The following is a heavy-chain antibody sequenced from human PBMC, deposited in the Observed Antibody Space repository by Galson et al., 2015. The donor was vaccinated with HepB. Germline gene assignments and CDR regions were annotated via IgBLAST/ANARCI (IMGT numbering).Heavy chain of an antibody. V-gene: IGHV6-1*01. CDR3: ARVGSIAAAGYYYYYGMDV. CDR2: TYYRSKWYN. J-gene: IGHJ6*02. Sequence: AISGDSVSSNSAAWNWIRQSPSRGLEWLGRTYYRSKWYNDYAVSVKSRITINPDTSKNQFSLQLNSVTPEDTAVYYCARVGSIAAAGYYYYYGMDVWGQGTTVTVSS. D-gene: IGHD6-13*01. CDR1: GDSVSSNSAA.